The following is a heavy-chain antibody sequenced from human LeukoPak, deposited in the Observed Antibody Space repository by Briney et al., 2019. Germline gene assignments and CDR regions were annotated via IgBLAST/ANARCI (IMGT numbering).Heavy chain of an antibody. J-gene: IGHJ5*02. CDR2: INPNSGGT. V-gene: IGHV1-2*02. CDR1: GYTFTGYY. Sequence: GASVKVSCKASGYTFTGYYMHWVRQAPGQGLEWMGWINPNSGGTNYAQKLQGRVTMTTDTSTSTAYMELRSLRSDDTAVYYCARQYIYYYDSSGHDGENWFDPWGQGTLVTVSS. CDR3: ARQYIYYYDSSGHDGENWFDP. D-gene: IGHD3-22*01.